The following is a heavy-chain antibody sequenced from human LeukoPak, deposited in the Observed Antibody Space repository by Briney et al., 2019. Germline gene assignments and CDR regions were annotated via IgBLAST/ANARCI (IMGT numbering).Heavy chain of an antibody. J-gene: IGHJ4*02. CDR1: GVSISSYY. CDR3: ARGLEQLAILNS. Sequence: PSQTLSLTCTVSGVSISSYYWSCIRQPPGKGLEWLGDISYIGSTSYNTSLNSRVTISIYTSKNQFSLKLSSVTTADTALYYCARGLEQLAILNSWRQPTLLTVSS. V-gene: IGHV4-59*01. CDR2: ISYIGST. D-gene: IGHD6-13*01.